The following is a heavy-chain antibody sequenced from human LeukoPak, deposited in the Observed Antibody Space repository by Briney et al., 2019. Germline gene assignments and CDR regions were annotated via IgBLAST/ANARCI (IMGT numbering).Heavy chain of an antibody. CDR2: ISGGSRYT. CDR1: GFTFSDYY. V-gene: IGHV3-11*05. CDR3: AREYGSGSCFDF. J-gene: IGHJ4*02. Sequence: GGSLRLSCAASGFTFSDYYMSWIRQAPGKGLERVSYISGGSRYTNYADSVKGRFTISRDNAKNPLYLQMNSLRAEDTAVYYCAREYGSGSCFDFWGQGTLVTVSS. D-gene: IGHD3-10*01.